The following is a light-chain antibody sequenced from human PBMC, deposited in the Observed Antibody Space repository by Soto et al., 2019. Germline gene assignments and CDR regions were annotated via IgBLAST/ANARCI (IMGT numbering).Light chain of an antibody. Sequence: QSALTQPRSVSGSTGQSVTISCTGTSSDVGGYNYVSWYQQHPGKAPKLMIYDVSKRPSGVPDRFSGSKSGNTASLTISGLQAEDEADYYCCSYAGSYTVLFGGGTQLTVL. CDR1: SSDVGGYNY. CDR3: CSYAGSYTVL. J-gene: IGLJ2*01. V-gene: IGLV2-11*01. CDR2: DVS.